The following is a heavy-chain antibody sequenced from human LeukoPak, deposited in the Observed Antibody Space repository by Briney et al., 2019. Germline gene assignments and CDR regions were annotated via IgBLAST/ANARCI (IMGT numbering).Heavy chain of an antibody. CDR3: ARGEDTAMVRNYYGMDV. CDR2: INPNSGGT. CDR1: GYTFTGYY. J-gene: IGHJ6*04. Sequence: ASVQVSCKASGYTFTGYYMRWVRQAPGQGLEWMGWINPNSGGTNYAQKFQGWVTMTRDTSISTAYMALSRLRSDDTAVYYCARGEDTAMVRNYYGMDVWGKGTTVTVSS. V-gene: IGHV1-2*04. D-gene: IGHD5-18*01.